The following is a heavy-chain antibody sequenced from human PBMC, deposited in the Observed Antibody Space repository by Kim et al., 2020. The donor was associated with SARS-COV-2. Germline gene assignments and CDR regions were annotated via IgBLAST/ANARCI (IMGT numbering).Heavy chain of an antibody. CDR1: GDSITNYY. CDR2: IYYSGNT. Sequence: SETLSLTCTVSGDSITNYYWSWIRQPPGKGLEWIGYIYYSGNTNYNPSARSRVTISVDTSKNQFSLRLTSVTAADTAVYYCARDRLGSGGLYGMDVWGQGTTVTVS. D-gene: IGHD3-10*01. V-gene: IGHV4-59*13. J-gene: IGHJ6*02. CDR3: ARDRLGSGGLYGMDV.